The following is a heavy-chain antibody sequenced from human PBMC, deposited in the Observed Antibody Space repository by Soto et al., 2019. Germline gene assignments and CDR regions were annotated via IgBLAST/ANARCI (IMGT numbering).Heavy chain of an antibody. J-gene: IGHJ4*02. CDR1: GLIFSNYA. V-gene: IGHV3-23*01. D-gene: IGHD6-13*01. CDR3: AREGDITAAFDY. Sequence: EVQVLESGGVLVQPGGSLRLSCVAPGLIFSNYAMSWVRQAPGKGLEWFSGISGSGGSPHYADSAKGRFTISRDNSKNTLFLQMNTLRAEDTAVYYCAREGDITAAFDYWGQGTLVTVSS. CDR2: ISGSGGSP.